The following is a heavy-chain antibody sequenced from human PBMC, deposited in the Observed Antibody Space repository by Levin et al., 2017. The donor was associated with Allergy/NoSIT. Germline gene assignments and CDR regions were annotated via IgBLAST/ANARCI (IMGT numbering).Heavy chain of an antibody. CDR1: GFTFSSYA. V-gene: IGHV3-23*01. J-gene: IGHJ4*02. CDR3: AREGYCSTTSCYYFDY. CDR2: ISERGTTT. D-gene: IGHD2-2*01. Sequence: GGSLRLSCAASGFTFSSYAMSWVRQAPGKGLEWVSAISERGTTTNYADSVKGRFTISRDNSKNTLYLQMNSLRAEDTAVYYCAREGYCSTTSCYYFDYWGQGTLVTVSS.